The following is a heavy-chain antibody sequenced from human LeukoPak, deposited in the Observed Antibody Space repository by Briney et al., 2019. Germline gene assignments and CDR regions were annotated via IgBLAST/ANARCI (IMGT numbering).Heavy chain of an antibody. Sequence: GGSLRLSCAASGFTFSSYWMHWVRQAPGKGLVWVSRINSDGSSTSYADSVKGRFTISRDNAKNTLYLQMNSLRAEDTTVYYCARMYSSGWYDYWGQGTLVTVSS. V-gene: IGHV3-74*01. CDR2: INSDGSST. D-gene: IGHD6-19*01. CDR1: GFTFSSYW. CDR3: ARMYSSGWYDY. J-gene: IGHJ4*02.